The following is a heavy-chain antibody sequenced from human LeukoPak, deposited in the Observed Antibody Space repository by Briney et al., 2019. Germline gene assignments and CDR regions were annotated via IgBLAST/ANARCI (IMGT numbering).Heavy chain of an antibody. CDR1: GYTFTSYY. Sequence: ASVKVSCKASGYTFTSYYMHWVRQAPGQGLEWMGVINPSGGSTSYARKLQGRVTMNRDTSTSTVYMELSSLRSEDTAVYYCARGGRKGYYYGSGSYEFDYWGQGTLVTVSS. V-gene: IGHV1-46*03. J-gene: IGHJ4*02. CDR2: INPSGGST. D-gene: IGHD3-10*01. CDR3: ARGGRKGYYYGSGSYEFDY.